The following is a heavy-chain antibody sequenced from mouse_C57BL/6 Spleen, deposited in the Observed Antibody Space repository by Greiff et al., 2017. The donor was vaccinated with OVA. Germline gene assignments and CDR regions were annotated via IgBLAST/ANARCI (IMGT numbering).Heavy chain of an antibody. J-gene: IGHJ4*01. D-gene: IGHD4-1*01. V-gene: IGHV5-17*01. Sequence: EVKLVESGGGLVKPGGSLKLSCAASGFTFSDYGMHWVRQAPEKGLEWVAYISSGSSTIYYADTVKGRFTISRDNAKNTLFLQMTSLRSEDTAMYYCAREGRTGNYAMDYWGQGTSVTVSS. CDR2: ISSGSSTI. CDR3: AREGRTGNYAMDY. CDR1: GFTFSDYG.